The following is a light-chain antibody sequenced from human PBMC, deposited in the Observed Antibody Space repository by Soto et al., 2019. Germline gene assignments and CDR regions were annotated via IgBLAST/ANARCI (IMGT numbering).Light chain of an antibody. J-gene: IGKJ1*01. CDR1: QSISSW. CDR2: KAS. CDR3: QQYNSYSWT. Sequence: DIQMTPSPSTLSASVGDRVTITCRASQSISSWLSWYQQKPGKDPKLLIYKASSFESGVPSRFSGSGSGTEFTLTISGLQPDDFATYYCQQYNSYSWTFGQGTKVEIK. V-gene: IGKV1-5*03.